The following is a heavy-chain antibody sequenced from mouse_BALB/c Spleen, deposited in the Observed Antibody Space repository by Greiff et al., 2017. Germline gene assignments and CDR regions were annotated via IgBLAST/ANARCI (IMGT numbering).Heavy chain of an antibody. CDR1: GFNIKDTY. V-gene: IGHV14-3*02. CDR3: ASDFCLDY. Sequence: EVQLQQSGAELVKPGASVKLSCTASGFNIKDTYMHWVKQRPEQCLEWFGRIGPANGNTKYDPKFQGKATITADTSSNTAYLQLSSLTSGDTAVYYCASDFCLDYWGQGTALTVSS. D-gene: IGHD2-4*01. CDR2: IGPANGNT. J-gene: IGHJ2*01.